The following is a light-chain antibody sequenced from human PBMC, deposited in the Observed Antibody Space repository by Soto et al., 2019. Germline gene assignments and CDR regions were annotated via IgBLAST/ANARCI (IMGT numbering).Light chain of an antibody. V-gene: IGLV2-14*01. CDR3: DSYTGTNTL. J-gene: IGLJ7*01. CDR2: DVS. CDR1: AYDVGAYIF. Sequence: QSALTQPASVSGSPGQSITISCTGTAYDVGAYIFVSWYQQHPGKAPKVIIYDVSTRPSGVSNRFSASKLGTTASLTSSGLQADDEADYYCDSYTGTNTLVGGGTQLTVL.